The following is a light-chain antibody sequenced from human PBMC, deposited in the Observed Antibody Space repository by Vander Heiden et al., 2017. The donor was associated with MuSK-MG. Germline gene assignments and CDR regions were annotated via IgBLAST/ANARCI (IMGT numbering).Light chain of an antibody. CDR2: DFI. V-gene: IGLV2-11*01. CDR1: SSDVGGYNY. CDR3: CSYAGSYTWV. Sequence: QSALTQPRSVSGSPGQTVTISCTGTSSDVGGYNYVSWYQQHPGNAPHIMNYDFIKRPSGVPDRFAGSKSGNTASLTISGLQAEDEADYYCCSYAGSYTWVFGGGTKLTVL. J-gene: IGLJ3*02.